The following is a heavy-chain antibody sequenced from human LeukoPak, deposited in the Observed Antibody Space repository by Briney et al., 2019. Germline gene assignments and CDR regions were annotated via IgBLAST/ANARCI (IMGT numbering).Heavy chain of an antibody. CDR2: IYYSGRT. J-gene: IGHJ3*02. V-gene: IGHV4-59*01. D-gene: IGHD4/OR15-4a*01. CDR1: GGSISTYY. Sequence: SETLSLTCTVSGGSISTYYWNWIRQPPGKGLEWIGYIYYSGRTNYNPSLRSRVTMSIDASNNQFSLKLTSVTAADTAVYYCARVVDYNAFDIWGQGTMVTVSS. CDR3: ARVVDYNAFDI.